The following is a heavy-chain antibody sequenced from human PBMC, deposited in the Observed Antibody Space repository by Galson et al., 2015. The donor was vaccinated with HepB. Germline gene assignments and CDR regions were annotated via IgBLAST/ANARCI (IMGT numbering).Heavy chain of an antibody. CDR1: GYTFTSYG. V-gene: IGHV1-18*01. Sequence: SVKVSCKASGYTFTSYGISWVRQAPGQGLEWMGWISAYNGNTNYAQKLQGRVTMTTDTSTSTAYMELRSLRSDDTAVYYCAAYDDYGDYGGFLYWGQGTLVTVSS. CDR2: ISAYNGNT. D-gene: IGHD4-17*01. CDR3: AAYDDYGDYGGFLY. J-gene: IGHJ4*02.